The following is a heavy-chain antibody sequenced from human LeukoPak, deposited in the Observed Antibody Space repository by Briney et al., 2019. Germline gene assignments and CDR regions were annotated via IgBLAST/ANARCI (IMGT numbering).Heavy chain of an antibody. Sequence: PGGSLRLSCAASGFTFSSYGMSWVRQAPGKGLEWVSAITATSSSTHDADSVQGRFAISRDNSKNTLYLQMNSLRAEDTAVYYCAKDNAYSSGWLYYFDYWGQGTLVTVSS. CDR1: GFTFSSYG. CDR2: ITATSSST. J-gene: IGHJ4*02. V-gene: IGHV3-23*01. D-gene: IGHD6-19*01. CDR3: AKDNAYSSGWLYYFDY.